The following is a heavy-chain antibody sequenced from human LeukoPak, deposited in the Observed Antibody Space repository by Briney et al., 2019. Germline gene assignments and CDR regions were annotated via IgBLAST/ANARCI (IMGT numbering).Heavy chain of an antibody. Sequence: GGSLRLSCAASGFTFSNYGMSWVRQAPGKGLEWVSGISGSGGSTYYADSVKGRFTISRANAKNSLYLQMNSLRAEDTAVYYCARDQSSVAGTTYNWFDPWGQGTLVTVSS. J-gene: IGHJ5*02. CDR1: GFTFSNYG. CDR3: ARDQSSVAGTTYNWFDP. D-gene: IGHD6-19*01. CDR2: ISGSGGST. V-gene: IGHV3-23*01.